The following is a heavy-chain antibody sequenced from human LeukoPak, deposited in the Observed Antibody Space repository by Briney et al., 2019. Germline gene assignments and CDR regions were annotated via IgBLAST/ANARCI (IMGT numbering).Heavy chain of an antibody. Sequence: ASVKLSCKASGYTFTVYYIDLGRQAPGQGLEWVGWINPNSGDTHSAQNFQGKVTMTRDTSISTASMDLSRLRSDDTAVYYCARAPKNDAYDIWGRGTMVTVSS. CDR2: INPNSGDT. CDR3: ARAPKNDAYDI. V-gene: IGHV1-2*02. CDR1: GYTFTVYY. J-gene: IGHJ3*02.